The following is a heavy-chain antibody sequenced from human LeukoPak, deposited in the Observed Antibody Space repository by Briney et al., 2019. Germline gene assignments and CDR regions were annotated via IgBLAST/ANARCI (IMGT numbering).Heavy chain of an antibody. CDR3: ARGTIDYDSSGYYSDAFDI. V-gene: IGHV4-31*03. D-gene: IGHD3-22*01. CDR1: GGSISSGGYY. J-gene: IGHJ3*02. CDR2: IYYSGST. Sequence: PSETLSLTCTVSGGSISSGGYYWSWIRQHPGKGLEWIGYIYYSGSTYYNPSLKSRVTISVDTSKNQFSLKLSSVTAADTAVYYCARGTIDYDSSGYYSDAFDIWGQGTMVTVSS.